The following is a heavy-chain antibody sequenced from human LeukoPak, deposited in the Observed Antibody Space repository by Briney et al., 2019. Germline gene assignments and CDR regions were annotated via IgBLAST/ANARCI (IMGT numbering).Heavy chain of an antibody. CDR1: GFTFSSYG. J-gene: IGHJ4*02. Sequence: GRSLRLSCEASGFTFSSYGMQWVRQAPDKGLEWVAVIWYDGSKKYYADSVKGRFTISRDNSKNTLYLQMNSLRGEDTAVYYCARDLAARHFDYWGQGTLVTVSS. CDR2: IWYDGSKK. CDR3: ARDLAARHFDY. V-gene: IGHV3-33*01. D-gene: IGHD6-6*01.